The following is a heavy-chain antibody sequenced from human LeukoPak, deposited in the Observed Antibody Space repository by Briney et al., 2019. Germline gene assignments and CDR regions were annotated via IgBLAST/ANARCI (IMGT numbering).Heavy chain of an antibody. CDR1: GGTFSSYA. CDR2: IIPIFGTA. J-gene: IGHJ5*02. Sequence: PVKVSCKASGGTFSSYAISWVRQAPGQGLEWMGGIIPIFGTANYAQKFQGRVTITADESTSTAYMELSSLRSEDTAVYYCARGPITTIGPDHWGQGTLVTVSS. V-gene: IGHV1-69*13. CDR3: ARGPITTIGPDH. D-gene: IGHD3-22*01.